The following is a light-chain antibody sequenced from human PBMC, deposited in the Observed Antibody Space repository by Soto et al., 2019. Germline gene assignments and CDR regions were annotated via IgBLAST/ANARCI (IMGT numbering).Light chain of an antibody. J-gene: IGLJ3*02. CDR1: SGHSTYA. V-gene: IGLV4-69*01. Sequence: QPVLTQSPSASASLGGSVKLTCTLSSGHSTYAIAWHQQQPQRGPRFLMNLNSNGNHNKGDGIPDRFSGSSSGAERYLTISSLQSDDEADYYCQTWDTYSWVFGGGTKVTVL. CDR2: LNSNGNH. CDR3: QTWDTYSWV.